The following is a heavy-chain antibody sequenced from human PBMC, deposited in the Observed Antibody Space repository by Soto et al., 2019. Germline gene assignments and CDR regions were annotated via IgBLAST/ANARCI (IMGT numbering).Heavy chain of an antibody. CDR1: GFSLSNVRMG. J-gene: IGHJ5*01. CDR2: IYAIDVE. CDR3: VPTSPSFGGDCYPPS. D-gene: IGHD2-21*02. Sequence: QVTLKESGPVLVKPTETLTLTCTVSGFSLSNVRMGVSWMRQPPGKALEWLAHIYAIDVEAYSTSLKTRLTTPTATTKSPVVLTITNIDPMYTATYYCVPTSPSFGGDCYPPSCCHGTRVTVSS. V-gene: IGHV2-26*01.